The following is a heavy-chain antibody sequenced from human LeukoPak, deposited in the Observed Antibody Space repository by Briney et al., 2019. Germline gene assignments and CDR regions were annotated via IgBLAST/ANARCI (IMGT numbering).Heavy chain of an antibody. Sequence: SETLSLTCTVSGGSISSYYWSWIRQPPGEGLEWIGYIHYTGSTNYNPSLRSRVTISVDTSRNQFSLKLNSVTAADTAVYYCARDREYSSSSASTSIDYWGQGTLVTVSS. V-gene: IGHV4-59*12. J-gene: IGHJ4*02. CDR2: IHYTGST. CDR3: ARDREYSSSSASTSIDY. CDR1: GGSISSYY. D-gene: IGHD6-6*01.